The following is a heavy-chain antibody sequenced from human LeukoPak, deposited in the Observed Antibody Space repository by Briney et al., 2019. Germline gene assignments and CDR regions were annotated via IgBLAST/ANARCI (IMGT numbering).Heavy chain of an antibody. D-gene: IGHD3-22*01. Sequence: SVKVSCKASGGTFSSYAISWVRQAPGQGLEWMGGIIPIFGTANYAQKFQGRVTITADESTSTAYMELSSLRSEDTAVYSCAGVIEVETPDAFDIWGQGTMVTVSS. J-gene: IGHJ3*02. CDR1: GGTFSSYA. CDR3: AGVIEVETPDAFDI. CDR2: IIPIFGTA. V-gene: IGHV1-69*01.